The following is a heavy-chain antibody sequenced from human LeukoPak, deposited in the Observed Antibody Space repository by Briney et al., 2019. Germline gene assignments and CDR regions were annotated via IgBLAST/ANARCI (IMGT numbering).Heavy chain of an antibody. CDR3: ATDVPAATIFGY. J-gene: IGHJ4*02. CDR2: INSDGSST. D-gene: IGHD2-2*01. Sequence: PGGSLRLSCAVSGFTFSTYCVHWVRKPPGTGLVWVSLINSDGSSTNYADSAKGRFTISRDNAKNTLYLQMNSLRAEDTAVYYCATDVPAATIFGYWGQGTLVTVSS. V-gene: IGHV3-74*01. CDR1: GFTFSTYC.